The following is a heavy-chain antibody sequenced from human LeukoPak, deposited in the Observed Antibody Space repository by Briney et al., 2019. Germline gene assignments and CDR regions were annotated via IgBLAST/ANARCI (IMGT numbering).Heavy chain of an antibody. Sequence: GGSLRLSCAASGFTVSNNYMSWVRQAPGKGLGWVSIIGYRGGSIYYAYSVQGRFTISRDNSKNTLSLQMNGLRPEDTAVYYCAKSWGYTRPYYNYMDVWGKGTTVTVSS. CDR1: GFTVSNNY. CDR3: AKSWGYTRPYYNYMDV. J-gene: IGHJ6*03. CDR2: IGYRGGSI. D-gene: IGHD3-16*02. V-gene: IGHV3-23*01.